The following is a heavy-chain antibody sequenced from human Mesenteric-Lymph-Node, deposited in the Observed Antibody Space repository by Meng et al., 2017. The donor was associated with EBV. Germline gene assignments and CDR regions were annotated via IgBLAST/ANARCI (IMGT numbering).Heavy chain of an antibody. D-gene: IGHD1-14*01. J-gene: IGHJ4*02. CDR2: FNTISGNP. CDR3: ARENPGDYIDY. V-gene: IGHV7-4-1*02. Sequence: QVELVQSGSELKKPGASVKVSCKASGYTFTNYAMNWVRQAPGQGLEWVRWFNTISGNPAYGQGFTGRFVFSWDTSVSTAYLQISSLKTEDTAVYYCARENPGDYIDYWGQGTLVTVSS. CDR1: GYTFTNYA.